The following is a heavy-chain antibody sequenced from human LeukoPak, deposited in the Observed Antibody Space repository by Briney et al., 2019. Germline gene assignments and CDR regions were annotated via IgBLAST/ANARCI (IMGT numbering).Heavy chain of an antibody. V-gene: IGHV4-59*01. Sequence: SETLSLTCTVSGGSINSYYWSWIRQPPGKGLEWIGYNYYSGSTNYNPSLKSRVTISLDTSKSQFSLKLNSVTAADTAVYYCARDRGGLDVWGQGTTVTVSS. D-gene: IGHD3-10*01. CDR2: NYYSGST. J-gene: IGHJ6*02. CDR1: GGSINSYY. CDR3: ARDRGGLDV.